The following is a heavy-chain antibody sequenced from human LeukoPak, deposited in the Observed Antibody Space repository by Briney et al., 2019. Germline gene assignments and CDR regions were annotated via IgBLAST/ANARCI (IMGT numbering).Heavy chain of an antibody. CDR3: AKDSKGGYDSYYYGMDV. Sequence: GGSLRLSCAASGFTFSSFAMTWVRQAPGKGLEWVSGFDGNGPNTYYADSVKGRWTISRDNSRNTLYLQMNSLRAEDTAVYYCAKDSKGGYDSYYYGMDVWGQGTTVTVSS. J-gene: IGHJ6*02. V-gene: IGHV3-23*01. D-gene: IGHD5-12*01. CDR2: FDGNGPNT. CDR1: GFTFSSFA.